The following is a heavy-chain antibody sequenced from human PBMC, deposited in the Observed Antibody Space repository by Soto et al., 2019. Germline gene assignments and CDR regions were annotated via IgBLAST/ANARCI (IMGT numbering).Heavy chain of an antibody. Sequence: ASVKVSCKASGYTFTSYGISWVRQAPGQGLEWMGWISAYNGNTNYAQKLQGRVTMTTDTSTSTAYMELRSLRSDDTAVYYCARVDTAMVNDAFDIWGQGTMVTVSS. D-gene: IGHD5-18*01. V-gene: IGHV1-18*04. CDR2: ISAYNGNT. CDR3: ARVDTAMVNDAFDI. CDR1: GYTFTSYG. J-gene: IGHJ3*02.